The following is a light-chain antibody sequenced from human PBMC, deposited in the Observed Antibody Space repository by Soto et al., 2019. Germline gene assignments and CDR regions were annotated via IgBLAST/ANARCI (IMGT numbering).Light chain of an antibody. V-gene: IGKV3-20*01. Sequence: GLSRSPCTLSLSTGERATLSCRASQSVSSSYLAWYQQKPGQAPRLLIYGASSRATGIPDRFSGSGSGTEFTLTITRLEPEDFAVYHCQQYGNSPWTFGQGTKVAIK. CDR1: QSVSSSY. J-gene: IGKJ1*01. CDR2: GAS. CDR3: QQYGNSPWT.